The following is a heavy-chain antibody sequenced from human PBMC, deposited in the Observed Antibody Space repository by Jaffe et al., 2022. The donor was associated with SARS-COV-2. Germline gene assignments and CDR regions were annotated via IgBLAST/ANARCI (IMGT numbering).Heavy chain of an antibody. CDR1: GFTFSSYG. CDR3: AKRIAAATIYYYGMDV. Sequence: QVQLVESGGGVVQPGRSLRLSCAASGFTFSSYGMHWVRQAPGKGLEWVAVISYDGSNKYYADSVKGRFTISRDNSKNTLYLQMNSLRAEDTAVYYCAKRIAAATIYYYGMDVWGQGTTVTVSS. V-gene: IGHV3-30*18. D-gene: IGHD6-13*01. CDR2: ISYDGSNK. J-gene: IGHJ6*02.